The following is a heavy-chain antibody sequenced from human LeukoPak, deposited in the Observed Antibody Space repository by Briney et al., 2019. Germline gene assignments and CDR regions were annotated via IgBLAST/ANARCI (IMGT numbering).Heavy chain of an antibody. CDR2: IYLGVSDT. Sequence: GESLRISCMGAGYSFTSSSVGWVRDMPGKGLEWMWIIYLGVSDTRYSPSFQGQDTISAAKSISTAHLQWSSLKASDTAMYYCARLLSGMDVWGQGTTVTVSS. CDR1: GYSFTSSS. CDR3: ARLLSGMDV. V-gene: IGHV5-51*01. J-gene: IGHJ6*02.